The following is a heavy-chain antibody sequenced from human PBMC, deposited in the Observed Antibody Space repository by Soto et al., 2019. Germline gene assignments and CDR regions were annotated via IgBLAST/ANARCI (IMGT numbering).Heavy chain of an antibody. D-gene: IGHD2-2*01. V-gene: IGHV3-48*02. CDR3: ARELGYCSSTSCYARGYGMDV. CDR2: ISSSSSTI. J-gene: IGHJ6*02. CDR1: GFTFSSYS. Sequence: GWSLRLSCAASGFTFSSYSMNWVRQAPGNGLEWVSYISSSSSTIYYADSVKGRFTISRDNAKNSLYLQMNSLRDEDTAVYYCARELGYCSSTSCYARGYGMDVWGQGTTVTVSS.